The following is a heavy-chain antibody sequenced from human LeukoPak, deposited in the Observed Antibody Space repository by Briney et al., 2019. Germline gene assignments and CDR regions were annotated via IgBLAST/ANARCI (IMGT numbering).Heavy chain of an antibody. CDR2: ISGSASGHIT. CDR1: GLTFRNFV. Sequence: GGSLIISCAASGLTFRNFVMTWVRQAPGKGLEWVSAISGSASGHITNYADSVKGRFTISRDNYKNTLYLQMNSLKTEDTAVYYCRLVTSSATEVFEDVWGKGTTVTVSS. J-gene: IGHJ6*04. V-gene: IGHV3-23*01. CDR3: RLVTSSATEVFEDV. D-gene: IGHD6-6*01.